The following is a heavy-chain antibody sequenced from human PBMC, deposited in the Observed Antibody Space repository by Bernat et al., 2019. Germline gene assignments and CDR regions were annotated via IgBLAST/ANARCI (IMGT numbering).Heavy chain of an antibody. D-gene: IGHD3-10*01. V-gene: IGHV5-51*01. CDR1: GYSFTTYW. Sequence: LVQSGAEVKKPGESLKISCKGSGYSFTTYWIGWVRQMPGKGLEWMGIIFPGDSDSRYSPSFQGQVTISADKSISTAYLQWSSLKASDTAMYYCARQRTYGSGPYGMDVWGQGTTVTVSS. J-gene: IGHJ6*02. CDR3: ARQRTYGSGPYGMDV. CDR2: IFPGDSDS.